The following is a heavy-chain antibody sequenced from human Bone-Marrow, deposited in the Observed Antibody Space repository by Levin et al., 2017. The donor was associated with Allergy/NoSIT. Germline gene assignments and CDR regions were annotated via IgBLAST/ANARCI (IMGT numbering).Heavy chain of an antibody. CDR2: IYYSGST. D-gene: IGHD2-8*02. CDR1: EGSISSHGYY. CDR3: ASDNSTGILGWGCDFDS. Sequence: LRLSCTVSEGSISSHGYYWTWIRQHPGTGLEWIGYIYYSGSTYYNPSLKSRVAISVDTSKNQFSLKLNSVTAADTAIYYCASDNSTGILGWGCDFDSWGQGILVTVSS. J-gene: IGHJ4*02. V-gene: IGHV4-31*03.